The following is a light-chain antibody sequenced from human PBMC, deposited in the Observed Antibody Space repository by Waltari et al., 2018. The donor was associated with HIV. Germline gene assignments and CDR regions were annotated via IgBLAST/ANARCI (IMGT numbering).Light chain of an antibody. J-gene: IGLJ3*02. V-gene: IGLV2-18*02. Sequence: QSALTQPPSVSGSPGQSVTISCTGTSSDVGSYNRVSWYQQPPGTAPKLMIYEVSNRPSGVPDRVAGSKSGNTASLTISGLQAEDEADYYCSSYTSSSANWVFGGGTKLTVL. CDR2: EVS. CDR1: SSDVGSYNR. CDR3: SSYTSSSANWV.